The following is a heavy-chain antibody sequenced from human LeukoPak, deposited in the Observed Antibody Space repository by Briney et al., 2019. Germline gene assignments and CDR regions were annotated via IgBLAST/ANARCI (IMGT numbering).Heavy chain of an antibody. V-gene: IGHV4-34*01. CDR3: ARGSAKFSY. J-gene: IGHJ4*02. CDR1: GGSFSGYY. CDR2: IDHSGST. Sequence: SETLSLTCAVCGGSFSGYYWSWIRQPPGKGLEWIGEIDHSGSTNYNPSLKSRVTISVDTSKNQFSLKLSSVTAADTAVYYCARGSAKFSYWGQGTLVTVSS.